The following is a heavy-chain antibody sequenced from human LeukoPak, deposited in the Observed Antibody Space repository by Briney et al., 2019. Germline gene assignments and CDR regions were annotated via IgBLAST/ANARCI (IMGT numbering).Heavy chain of an antibody. CDR3: ARDRDIVVVVDRGLDYGMDV. J-gene: IGHJ6*02. CDR2: ISSSSSYI. Sequence: GGSLRLSCAASGFTFSSYSMNWVRQAPGKGLEWVSSISSSSSYIYYADSVKGRFTISRDNAKNSLYLQMNSLRAEDTAVYYCARDRDIVVVVDRGLDYGMDVWGQGTTVTVSS. CDR1: GFTFSSYS. D-gene: IGHD2-15*01. V-gene: IGHV3-21*01.